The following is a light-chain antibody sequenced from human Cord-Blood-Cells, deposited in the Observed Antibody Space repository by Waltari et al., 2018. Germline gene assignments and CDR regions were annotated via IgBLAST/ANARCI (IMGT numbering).Light chain of an antibody. CDR3: SSYSSSSTWV. J-gene: IGLJ3*02. CDR2: DCS. Sequence: QSALTHPASVSGSPGQSITIPCTGTSSDAGGYNSVSWYQQHPGKAPKLMIYDCSNRPSGVSNRFSGSKSGNTASLTISWIQAEDEADYYCSSYSSSSTWVFGGGTKLTVL. V-gene: IGLV2-14*01. CDR1: SSDAGGYNS.